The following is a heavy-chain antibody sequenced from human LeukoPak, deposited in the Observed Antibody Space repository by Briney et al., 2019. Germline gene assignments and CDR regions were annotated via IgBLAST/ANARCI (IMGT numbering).Heavy chain of an antibody. CDR3: AREDNYYGSTRANANWFDP. CDR1: GFTFSSYS. J-gene: IGHJ5*02. Sequence: PGGSLRPSCAASGFTFSSYSMNWVRQAPGKGLEWVSYISSSSSTIYYADSVKGRFTISRDNAKNSLYLQMNSLRDEDTAVYYCAREDNYYGSTRANANWFDPWGQGTLVTVSS. D-gene: IGHD3-10*01. V-gene: IGHV3-48*02. CDR2: ISSSSSTI.